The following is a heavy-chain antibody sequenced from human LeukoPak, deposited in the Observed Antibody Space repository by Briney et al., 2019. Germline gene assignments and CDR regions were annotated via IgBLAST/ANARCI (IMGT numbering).Heavy chain of an antibody. CDR3: ARDSIVAGTTTFDY. CDR1: GYTFTSYG. Sequence: GASVKVSCKASGYTFTSYGISWVRQAPGQGLEWMGWISAYNGNTNYAQKLQGRVTMTTDTSTSTAYMELRSLRSDDTAVYYCARDSIVAGTTTFDYWGQGTLVTVSS. CDR2: ISAYNGNT. J-gene: IGHJ4*02. V-gene: IGHV1-18*01. D-gene: IGHD1-7*01.